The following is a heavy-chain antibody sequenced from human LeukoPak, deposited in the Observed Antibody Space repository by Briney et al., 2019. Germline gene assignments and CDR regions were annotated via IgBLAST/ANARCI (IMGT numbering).Heavy chain of an antibody. Sequence: ASVKVSCKASGYTFTSYGISWVRQAPGQGLEWMGWISAYNGNTNYARKLQGRVTMTTDTSTSTAYMELRSLRSDDTAVYYCARTMITFGGVIVMSYFDYWGQGTLVTVSS. CDR1: GYTFTSYG. V-gene: IGHV1-18*01. CDR2: ISAYNGNT. CDR3: ARTMITFGGVIVMSYFDY. J-gene: IGHJ4*02. D-gene: IGHD3-16*02.